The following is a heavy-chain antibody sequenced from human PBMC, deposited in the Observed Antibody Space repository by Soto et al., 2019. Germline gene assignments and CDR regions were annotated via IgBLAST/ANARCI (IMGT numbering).Heavy chain of an antibody. Sequence: SETLSLTCTVSGGSISSYYWSWIRQPPGKGLEWIGYIYYSGSTNYNPSLKSRVTISVDTSKNQFSLKLSSVTAADMAVYYCARRYSSSFDYWGQGTLVTVSS. V-gene: IGHV4-59*08. CDR2: IYYSGST. CDR1: GGSISSYY. J-gene: IGHJ4*02. D-gene: IGHD6-13*01. CDR3: ARRYSSSFDY.